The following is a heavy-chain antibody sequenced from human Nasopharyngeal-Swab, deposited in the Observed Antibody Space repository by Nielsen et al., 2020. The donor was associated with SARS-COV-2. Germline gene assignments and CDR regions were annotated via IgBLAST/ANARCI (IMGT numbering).Heavy chain of an antibody. Sequence: GGSLRLSCAASGFTVGNNYMTWVRQAPGKGLQWVSVIYSGGSTYYADSVKGRFTISRDNSKNTLYLQMNSLRAEDTAVYYCARVRIVGATPDAFDIWGQGTMVTVSS. V-gene: IGHV3-53*05. D-gene: IGHD1-26*01. J-gene: IGHJ3*02. CDR1: GFTVGNNY. CDR2: IYSGGST. CDR3: ARVRIVGATPDAFDI.